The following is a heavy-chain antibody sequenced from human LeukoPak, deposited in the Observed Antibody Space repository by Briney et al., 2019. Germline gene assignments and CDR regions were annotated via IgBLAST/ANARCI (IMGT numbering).Heavy chain of an antibody. Sequence: SETLSLTCTVSGGSISSGDYYWSWIRQPPGKGLEWIGYIYYSGSTYYNPSLKSRVTISVDTSKNQFSLKLSSVTVADTAVYYCARDPLLAAAGTTYWGQGTLVTVSS. CDR2: IYYSGST. D-gene: IGHD6-13*01. CDR3: ARDPLLAAAGTTY. CDR1: GGSISSGDYY. V-gene: IGHV4-30-4*01. J-gene: IGHJ4*02.